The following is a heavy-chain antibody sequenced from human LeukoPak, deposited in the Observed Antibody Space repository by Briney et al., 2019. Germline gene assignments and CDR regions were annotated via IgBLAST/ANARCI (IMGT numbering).Heavy chain of an antibody. CDR2: IHPEGNEK. CDR3: ARGDDFSGDY. CDR1: GFTFSNYW. D-gene: IGHD2-21*02. Sequence: GGSLRLSCAASGFTFSNYWMSWVRQAPGRGLEWVANIHPEGNEKYHVDSVKGRFTISRDNTKNSLFLQMHGLRVEDTAVYYCARGDDFSGDYWGQGTLVTVS. V-gene: IGHV3-7*04. J-gene: IGHJ4*02.